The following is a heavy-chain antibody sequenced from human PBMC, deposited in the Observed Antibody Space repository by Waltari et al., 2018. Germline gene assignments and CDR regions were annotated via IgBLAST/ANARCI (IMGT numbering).Heavy chain of an antibody. Sequence: QVQLQESGPGLVKSSQTLSLTCSVSGASITNLNYYCTWFRQTPGKGLEWIGCIVYSGTTSYNPSLETRISISVDRSKNQFSLRMRSVTAADTAFYYCARDVAYGEFLYYIDVWGEGTTVAVSS. V-gene: IGHV4-30-4*08. D-gene: IGHD3-10*01. CDR1: GASITNLNYY. J-gene: IGHJ6*03. CDR2: IVYSGTT. CDR3: ARDVAYGEFLYYIDV.